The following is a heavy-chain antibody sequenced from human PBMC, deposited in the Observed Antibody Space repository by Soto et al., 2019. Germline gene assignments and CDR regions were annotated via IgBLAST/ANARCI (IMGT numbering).Heavy chain of an antibody. CDR2: IHYSGST. J-gene: IGHJ6*03. V-gene: IGHV4-39*01. CDR3: ARAPSVYYYYYMDV. CDR1: GGSISSSSYY. Sequence: SETLSLTCTVSGGSISSSSYYWGWIRQPPGKGLEWIGSIHYSGSTYYNPSLKSRVTISVDTSKNQFSLKLSSVTAADTAVYYCARAPSVYYYYYMDVWGKGTTVTVSS.